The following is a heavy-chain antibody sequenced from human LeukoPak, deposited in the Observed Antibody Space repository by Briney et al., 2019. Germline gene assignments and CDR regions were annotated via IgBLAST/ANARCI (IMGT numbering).Heavy chain of an antibody. CDR3: ARRGGYCSSTSCYDYFDY. D-gene: IGHD2-2*01. Sequence: SETLSLTCSVSGGSISSSSYYWGWIRQPPGKGLEWIGSIYYSGSTYYNPSLKSRVTISVDTSKNQFSLKLSSVTAADTAVYYCARRGGYCSSTSCYDYFDYWGQGTLVTVSS. CDR1: GGSISSSSYY. CDR2: IYYSGST. V-gene: IGHV4-39*01. J-gene: IGHJ4*02.